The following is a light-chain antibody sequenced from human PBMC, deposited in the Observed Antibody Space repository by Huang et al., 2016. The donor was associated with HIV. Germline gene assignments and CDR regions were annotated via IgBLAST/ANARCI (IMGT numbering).Light chain of an antibody. CDR3: QQYHYWPPVT. V-gene: IGKV3-15*01. CDR2: GTS. CDR1: QSVTRS. J-gene: IGKJ1*01. Sequence: IVMTQSPDTLSVSPGERATLSCRAGQSVTRSLAWYQQKPGQAPRLLIYGTSTRATGSPGSVSGSGSGTDFTLTISSLQSDDFGVYYCQQYHYWPPVTFGQGTKVEI.